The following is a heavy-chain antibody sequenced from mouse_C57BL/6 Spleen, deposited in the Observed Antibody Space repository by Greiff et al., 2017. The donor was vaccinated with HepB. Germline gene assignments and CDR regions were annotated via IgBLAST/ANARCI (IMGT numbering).Heavy chain of an antibody. J-gene: IGHJ2*01. CDR1: GYTFTDYY. Sequence: VQLQQSGAELVKPGASVKISCKASGYTFTDYYINWVKQRPGQGLEWIGKIGPGSGSTYYNEKFKGKATLTADKSSSTAYMQLSSLTSEDSAVYFCARSHYYGSRETYHFDYWGQGTTLTVSS. CDR3: ARSHYYGSRETYHFDY. CDR2: IGPGSGST. V-gene: IGHV1-77*01. D-gene: IGHD1-1*01.